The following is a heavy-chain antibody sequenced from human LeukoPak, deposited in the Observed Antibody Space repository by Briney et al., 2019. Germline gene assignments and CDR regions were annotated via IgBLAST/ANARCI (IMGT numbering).Heavy chain of an antibody. CDR3: ASDYGDYVTDAFDI. V-gene: IGHV4-4*02. CDR2: ISHTGSA. CDR1: GGSITRNNW. Sequence: SETLSLTCAVSGGSITRNNWWSWVRQPPGKALEWIGEISHTGSANYNPSLKSRVTMSVDKSKNQFSLKLISVTAADTAVYYCASDYGDYVTDAFDIWGQGTMVTVSS. D-gene: IGHD4-17*01. J-gene: IGHJ3*02.